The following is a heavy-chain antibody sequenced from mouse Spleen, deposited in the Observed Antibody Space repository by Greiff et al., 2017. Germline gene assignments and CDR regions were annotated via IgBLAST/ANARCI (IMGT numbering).Heavy chain of an antibody. CDR3: ARHYYGSSYIAY. CDR2: INPYNGDT. CDR1: GYSFTGYF. D-gene: IGHD1-1*01. Sequence: VQLKESGPELVKPGDSVKISCKASGYSFTGYFMNWVMQSHGKSLEWIGRINPYNGDTFYNQKFKGKATLTVDKSSSTAHMELRSLTSEDSAVYYCARHYYGSSYIAYWGQGTLVTVSA. V-gene: IGHV1-20*01. J-gene: IGHJ3*01.